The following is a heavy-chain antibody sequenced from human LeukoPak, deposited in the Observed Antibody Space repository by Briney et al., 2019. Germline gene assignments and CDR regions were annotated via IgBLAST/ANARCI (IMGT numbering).Heavy chain of an antibody. Sequence: GGSLRLSCAASGFTFSYYSMNWVRQAPGKGLEWVSSISSSSGYIYYADSVKGRFTISRDNSKNTLYLQMNSLRAEDTAVYYCARNLMVRGVSYDYWGQGTLVTVSS. CDR2: ISSSSGYI. V-gene: IGHV3-21*04. D-gene: IGHD3-10*01. J-gene: IGHJ4*02. CDR3: ARNLMVRGVSYDY. CDR1: GFTFSYYS.